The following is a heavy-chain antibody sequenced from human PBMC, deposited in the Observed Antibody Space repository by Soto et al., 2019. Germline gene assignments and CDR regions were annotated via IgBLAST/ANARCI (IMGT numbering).Heavy chain of an antibody. CDR2: MNPSSGKT. CDR1: GYTFTDYD. Sequence: QVQLVQSGAEVKTPGASVKVSCKASGYTFTDYDINWVRQAPGQGLEWVGRMNPSSGKTDYAQNFQARVTMTRDTSISTAYLELSNLGYEDTAVFYCSTWSRNGWYTGFFWGQGTLVTV. CDR3: STWSRNGWYTGFF. J-gene: IGHJ4*02. D-gene: IGHD6-19*01. V-gene: IGHV1-8*01.